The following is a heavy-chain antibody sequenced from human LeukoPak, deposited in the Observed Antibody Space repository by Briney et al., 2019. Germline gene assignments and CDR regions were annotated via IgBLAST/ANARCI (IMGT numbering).Heavy chain of an antibody. V-gene: IGHV3-21*03. CDR1: GFTFSGYS. Sequence: KPGGSPRLSCAGSGFTFSGYSLNWVRQAPGKGLEWVSSITSSGSSMYYADSVKGRFTISRDNAESSVYLQMNSLRVDDTGLYYCTRDIDDVLTGDDAFDVWGQGTVVTVSS. D-gene: IGHD3-9*01. CDR2: ITSSGSSM. CDR3: TRDIDDVLTGDDAFDV. J-gene: IGHJ3*01.